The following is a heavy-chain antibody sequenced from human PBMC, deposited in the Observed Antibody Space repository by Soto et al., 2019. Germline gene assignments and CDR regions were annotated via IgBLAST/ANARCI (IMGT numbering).Heavy chain of an antibody. CDR3: ARGGALTAGYYYYDMDV. D-gene: IGHD2-21*02. CDR2: MNPRSGNT. V-gene: IGHV1-8*01. Sequence: QEQLVQSGAEVKKPGASVKVSCKASGYTFTDFDITWVRQATGQGLEWVGWMNPRSGNTGFSEKFEGSVTLTRDTSVTTAYMELSDLTSEDTAVYCCARGGALTAGYYYYDMDVWGSGTAVTVSS. J-gene: IGHJ6*03. CDR1: GYTFTDFD.